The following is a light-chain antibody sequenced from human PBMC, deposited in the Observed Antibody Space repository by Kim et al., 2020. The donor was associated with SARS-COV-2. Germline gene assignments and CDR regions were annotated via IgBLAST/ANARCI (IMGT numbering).Light chain of an antibody. J-gene: IGKJ1*01. V-gene: IGKV1-16*02. CDR3: QQYDNYPWT. CDR2: ASS. CDR1: QAISNN. Sequence: DIQMTQSPSSLSASIGDRVTITCRASQAISNNLAWFQQKPGKAPKSLIYASSTLHSGVPSNFSGSGSGTDFTLTISSLQTEDFATYYCQQYDNYPWTFGQGTKVDIK.